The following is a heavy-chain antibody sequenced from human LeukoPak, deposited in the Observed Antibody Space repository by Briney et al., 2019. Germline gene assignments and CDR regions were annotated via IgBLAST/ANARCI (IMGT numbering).Heavy chain of an antibody. Sequence: ASVKVSCKASGYTFTGYYMHWVRQAPGQGLGWMGWINPNSGGTNYAQKLQGRVTMTTDTSTSTAYMELRSLRSDDTAVYYCARIAVAGPDAFDIWGQGTMATVSS. CDR1: GYTFTGYY. D-gene: IGHD6-19*01. J-gene: IGHJ3*02. CDR3: ARIAVAGPDAFDI. CDR2: INPNSGGT. V-gene: IGHV1-2*02.